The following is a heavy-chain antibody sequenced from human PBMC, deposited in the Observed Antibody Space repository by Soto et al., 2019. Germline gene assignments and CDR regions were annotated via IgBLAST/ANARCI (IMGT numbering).Heavy chain of an antibody. CDR3: AREDRISAPGGIWLHP. J-gene: IGHJ5*02. V-gene: IGHV4-59*01. D-gene: IGHD6-13*01. Sequence: SETLSLTCSVSGGSIDNYYWSWIRQAPGKGLEWIGYVCHNGRTSYNPSLKSRVSISVDRSKNQFSLNLSSVTAADTAVYYCAREDRISAPGGIWLHPWGQGTLVTVSS. CDR2: VCHNGRT. CDR1: GGSIDNYY.